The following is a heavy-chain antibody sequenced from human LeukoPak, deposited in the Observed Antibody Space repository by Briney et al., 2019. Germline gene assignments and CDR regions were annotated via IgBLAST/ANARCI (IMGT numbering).Heavy chain of an antibody. J-gene: IGHJ5*02. CDR1: GFTFSNYA. CDR3: AKDRNDHCGGDCSPHNWFDP. CDR2: ISDSGDKT. Sequence: GGSLRLSCAASGFTFSNYAMNWVRQAPGKGLEWVSAISDSGDKTYYADSVKGRFTIARDNSKSTVYLQLNSLRAEDTAVYYCAKDRNDHCGGDCSPHNWFDPWGQGTLVIVSS. V-gene: IGHV3-23*01. D-gene: IGHD2-21*02.